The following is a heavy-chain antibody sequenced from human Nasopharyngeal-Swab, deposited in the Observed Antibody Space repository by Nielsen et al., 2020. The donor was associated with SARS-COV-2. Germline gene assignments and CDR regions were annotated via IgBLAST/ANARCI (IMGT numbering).Heavy chain of an antibody. CDR3: ARSYYYDSSGYTFDYYYYMDV. CDR2: INPSGGST. J-gene: IGHJ6*03. CDR1: GYTFTSYY. Sequence: ASVKVPCKASGYTFTSYYMHWVRPAPGQGLEWMGIINPSGGSTSYAQKFQGRVTMTRDTSTSTVYMELSSLRSEDTAVYYCARSYYYDSSGYTFDYYYYMDVWGKGTTVTVSS. D-gene: IGHD3-22*01. V-gene: IGHV1-46*01.